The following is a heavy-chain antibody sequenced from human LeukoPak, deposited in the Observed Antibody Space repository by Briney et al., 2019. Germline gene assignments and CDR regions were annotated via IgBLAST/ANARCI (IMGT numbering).Heavy chain of an antibody. CDR3: ARKGGMGKETDY. V-gene: IGHV3-33*01. D-gene: IGHD3-16*01. CDR1: GFTFSSYG. Sequence: PGVSLRLSCAASGFTFSSYGMHWVPQAPGKGLEWVAVLWYDGSNKYYADSVKGRYTISRDNSKNTVSLQMNSLRAEDTAVYYCARKGGMGKETDYWGQGTLVTVSS. J-gene: IGHJ4*02. CDR2: LWYDGSNK.